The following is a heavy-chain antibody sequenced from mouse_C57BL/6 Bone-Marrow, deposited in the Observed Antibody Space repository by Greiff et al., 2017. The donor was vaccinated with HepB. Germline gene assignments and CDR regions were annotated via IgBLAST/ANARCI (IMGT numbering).Heavy chain of an antibody. CDR2: GQGLEWIG. CDR1: YFFSSGVH. Sequence: QVQLLQSGPELARPWASVNISCQAFYFFSSGVHFAIRDTNYGMQWGKQRPGQGLEWIGAIDTGNGDTSYNQKSKGKATLTADISSSAAYMQLSSLTYGDSAVYYCACAFDVWGTGTTVTVSS. CDR3: YGDSAVYYCACAFDV. V-gene: IGHV1-87*01. J-gene: IGHJ1*03.